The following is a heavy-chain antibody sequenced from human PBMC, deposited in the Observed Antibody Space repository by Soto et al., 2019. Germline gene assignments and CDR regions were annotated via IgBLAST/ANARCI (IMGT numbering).Heavy chain of an antibody. V-gene: IGHV1-3*04. D-gene: IGHD3-22*01. CDR2: IHTGNGAT. J-gene: IGHJ4*03. CDR1: GYILIGYG. CDR3: ARKYSSGSFDS. Sequence: ASVKVSCKNSGYILIGYGLHWVRQAPGQSLEWMGWIHTGNGATKYSQKFQGRLTITRDTSASTAYMEVTSLTSEDTAVYYCARKYSSGSFDSWGQGTLVTVSS.